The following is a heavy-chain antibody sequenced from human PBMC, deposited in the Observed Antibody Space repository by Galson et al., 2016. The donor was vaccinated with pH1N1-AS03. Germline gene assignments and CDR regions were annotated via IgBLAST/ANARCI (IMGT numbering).Heavy chain of an antibody. D-gene: IGHD3-10*01. V-gene: IGHV3-74*01. Sequence: SLRLSCAASGFTFSNLWMHWVRQGPGKGLVWVARVNGDGSSTTYADSVKGRFTISRGNAKNTVYLQMISLRAEDTAVYYCATGRGYYYEYWGQGTLVTVSS. CDR3: ATGRGYYYEY. CDR1: GFTFSNLW. J-gene: IGHJ4*02. CDR2: VNGDGSST.